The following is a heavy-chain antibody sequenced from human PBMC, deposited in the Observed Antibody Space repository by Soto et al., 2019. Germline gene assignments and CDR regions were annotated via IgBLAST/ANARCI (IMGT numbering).Heavy chain of an antibody. CDR1: GGSISSSNW. Sequence: SETLSLTCAVSGGSISSSNWWSWVRQPPGKGLGWIGEIYHSGSTNYNPSLKSRVTISVDKSKNQFSLKLSSVTAADTAVYYCASNNWNYWFDPWGQGTLVTVSS. D-gene: IGHD1-7*01. V-gene: IGHV4-4*02. CDR2: IYHSGST. CDR3: ASNNWNYWFDP. J-gene: IGHJ5*02.